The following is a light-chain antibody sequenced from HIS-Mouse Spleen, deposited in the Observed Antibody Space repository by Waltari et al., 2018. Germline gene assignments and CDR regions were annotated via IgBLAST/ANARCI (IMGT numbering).Light chain of an antibody. CDR3: CSYAGSSTFGV. CDR2: EGS. J-gene: IGLJ3*02. V-gene: IGLV2-23*03. Sequence: QSALTQPASVAGSPGTSITIPCTGTSIDVGRYNLVSWYQQQPGKAPKLMIYEGSKPPSGVSHRFSGSKSGNTASLTISGLQAEDEADYYCCSYAGSSTFGVFGGGTKLTVL. CDR1: SIDVGRYNL.